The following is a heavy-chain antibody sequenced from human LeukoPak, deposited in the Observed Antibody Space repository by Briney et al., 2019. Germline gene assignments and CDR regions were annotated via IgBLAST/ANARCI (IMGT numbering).Heavy chain of an antibody. CDR3: ARHVYSPMIVVVIENWFDP. CDR2: IYYSGST. J-gene: IGHJ5*02. CDR1: GGSISSSSYY. D-gene: IGHD3-22*01. Sequence: SGTLSLTCTVSGGSISSSSYYWGWIRQPPGKGLEWIGSIYYSGSTYYNPSLKSRVTISVDTSKNQFSLKLSSVTAADTAVYYCARHVYSPMIVVVIENWFDPWGQGTLVTVSS. V-gene: IGHV4-39*01.